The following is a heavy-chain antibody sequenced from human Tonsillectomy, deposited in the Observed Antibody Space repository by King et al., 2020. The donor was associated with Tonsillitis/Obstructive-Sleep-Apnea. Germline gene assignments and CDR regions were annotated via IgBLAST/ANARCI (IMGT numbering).Heavy chain of an antibody. Sequence: QLQESGPGLVKPSETLSLTCTVSGGSISSYYWSWIRQPAGKGLEWIGRIYTSGSTNYNPSLKSRVTMSVDTSKNQFSLNLSSVTAADTAVYYCARSAIAAAGTAYDYWGQGTLVTVSS. D-gene: IGHD6-13*01. CDR3: ARSAIAAAGTAYDY. CDR2: IYTSGST. J-gene: IGHJ4*02. V-gene: IGHV4-4*07. CDR1: GGSISSYY.